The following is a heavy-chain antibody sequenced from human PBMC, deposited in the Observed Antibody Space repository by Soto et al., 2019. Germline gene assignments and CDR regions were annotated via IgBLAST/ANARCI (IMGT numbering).Heavy chain of an antibody. CDR3: TREDYYGSKTNGMDV. J-gene: IGHJ6*02. CDR1: GFSVSSNY. Sequence: GWSLRLSCTASGFSVSSNYMSWVRQAPGKGLEWVSVFYTDGSRYYADSVKGRCTMSRDTSKNTLNLQMNSLRAEDTAVYYCTREDYYGSKTNGMDVWGQGTMGTGSS. D-gene: IGHD3-22*01. CDR2: FYTDGSR. V-gene: IGHV3-53*01.